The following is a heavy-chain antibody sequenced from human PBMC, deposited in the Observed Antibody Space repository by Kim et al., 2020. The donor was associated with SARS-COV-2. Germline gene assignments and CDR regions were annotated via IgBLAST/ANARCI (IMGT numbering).Heavy chain of an antibody. CDR3: ARDRGDYVWGSYLGIDYYYYGMDV. CDR1: GFTVSSNY. Sequence: GGSLRLSCAASGFTVSSNYMSWVRQAPGKGLEWVSVIYSGGSTYYADSVKGRFTISRDNSKNTLYLQMNSLRAEDTAVYYCARDRGDYVWGSYLGIDYYYYGMDVWGQGTTVTVSS. CDR2: IYSGGST. V-gene: IGHV3-66*01. D-gene: IGHD3-16*02. J-gene: IGHJ6*02.